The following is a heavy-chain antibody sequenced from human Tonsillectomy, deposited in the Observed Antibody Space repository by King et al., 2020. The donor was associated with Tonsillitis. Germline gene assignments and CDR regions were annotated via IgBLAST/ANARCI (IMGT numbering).Heavy chain of an antibody. J-gene: IGHJ4*02. CDR2: IRSKAYGGTT. D-gene: IGHD3-22*01. CDR3: SRYYDSSGYPPYDY. V-gene: IGHV3-49*03. CDR1: GFTFGDYA. Sequence: VQLVESGGGLVQPGRSLRLSCTASGFTFGDYAMSWFRQAPGKGLEWVGFIRSKAYGGTTEYAASVKGRFTISRDDSKSIAYLQMNSLKTEDTAVYYCSRYYDSSGYPPYDYWGQGTLVTVCS.